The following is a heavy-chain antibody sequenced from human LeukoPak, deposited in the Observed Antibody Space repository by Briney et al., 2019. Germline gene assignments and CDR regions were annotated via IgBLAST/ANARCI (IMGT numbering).Heavy chain of an antibody. CDR3: ARGRRERYFDIRTIHHYMDV. CDR1: GGSISSSSHS. CDR2: IYYSGST. V-gene: IGHV4-39*07. J-gene: IGHJ6*03. D-gene: IGHD3-9*01. Sequence: KPSETLSPTCSVSGGSISSSSHSWGWIRQSPGKGLEWIGSIYYSGSTFYNPSLKSRVTISVDRSKNQFSLKLSSVTAADTAVFYCARGRRERYFDIRTIHHYMDVWGKGTTVTVSS.